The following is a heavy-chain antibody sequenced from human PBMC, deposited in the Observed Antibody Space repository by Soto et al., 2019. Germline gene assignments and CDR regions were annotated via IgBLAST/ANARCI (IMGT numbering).Heavy chain of an antibody. V-gene: IGHV1-18*01. J-gene: IGHJ4*02. CDR1: GYTFTSYG. Sequence: ASVKVSCKASGYTFTSYGISWVRQAPGQGLERMGWISAYNGNTNYAQKLQGRVTMTTDTSTSTAYMELRSLRSDDTAVYYCARVGLDYYGSGSYDQYYFDYWGQGTLVTVSS. CDR3: ARVGLDYYGSGSYDQYYFDY. D-gene: IGHD3-10*01. CDR2: ISAYNGNT.